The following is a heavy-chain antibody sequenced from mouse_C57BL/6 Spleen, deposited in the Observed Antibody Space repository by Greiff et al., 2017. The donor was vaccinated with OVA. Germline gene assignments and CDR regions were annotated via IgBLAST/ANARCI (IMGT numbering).Heavy chain of an antibody. CDR1: GYTFTDYY. V-gene: IGHV1-26*01. CDR3: ARNGQLRLGAMDY. J-gene: IGHJ4*01. D-gene: IGHD3-2*02. Sequence: EVQLQQSGPELVKPGASVKISCKASGYTFTDYYMNWVKQSHGKSLEWIGDINPNNGGTSYNQKFKGKATLTVDKSSSTAYMELRSLTSEDSAVYYCARNGQLRLGAMDYWGQGTSVTVSS. CDR2: INPNNGGT.